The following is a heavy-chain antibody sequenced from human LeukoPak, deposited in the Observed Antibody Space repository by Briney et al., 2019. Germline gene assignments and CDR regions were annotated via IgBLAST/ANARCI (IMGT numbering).Heavy chain of an antibody. V-gene: IGHV4-59*08. D-gene: IGHD3-10*01. CDR2: IYDSGST. J-gene: IGHJ4*02. Sequence: SETLSLTCSVSGGSISSSYWSWIRQPPGKGLEYIGYIYDSGSTNYNPSLKSRVTISGDTSKNQFSLTLSSVTAADTAVYYCARHPELYFFDYWGQGTLVTVSS. CDR1: GGSISSSY. CDR3: ARHPELYFFDY.